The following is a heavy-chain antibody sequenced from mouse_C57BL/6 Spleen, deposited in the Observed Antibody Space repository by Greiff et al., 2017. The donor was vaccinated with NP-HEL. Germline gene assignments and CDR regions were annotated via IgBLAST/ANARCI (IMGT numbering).Heavy chain of an antibody. J-gene: IGHJ2*01. D-gene: IGHD1-1*01. CDR1: GYSITSGYY. CDR2: ISYDGSN. CDR3: ARRGSSYGFDY. Sequence: VQLQQSGPGLVKPSQSLSLTCSVTGYSITSGYYWNWIRQFPGNKLEWMGYISYDGSNNYNPSLKNRTSITRDTSKNQFFLKLNSVTTEDTATYYCARRGSSYGFDYWGQGTTLTVSS. V-gene: IGHV3-6*01.